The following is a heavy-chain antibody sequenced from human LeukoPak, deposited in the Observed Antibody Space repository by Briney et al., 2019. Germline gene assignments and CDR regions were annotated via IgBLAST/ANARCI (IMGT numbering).Heavy chain of an antibody. D-gene: IGHD2-2*01. Sequence: PGGSLRLSCAASGFTFYDYSMNWVRQAPGEGREWVSFISSSRGYIFYAASMKGRFTISRDNAKNSLYLQMNSLRGEDTSIYYCTRDLHIAMLADAFDLWGQGTMVTVSS. CDR1: GFTFYDYS. CDR2: ISSSRGYI. J-gene: IGHJ3*01. V-gene: IGHV3-21*01. CDR3: TRDLHIAMLADAFDL.